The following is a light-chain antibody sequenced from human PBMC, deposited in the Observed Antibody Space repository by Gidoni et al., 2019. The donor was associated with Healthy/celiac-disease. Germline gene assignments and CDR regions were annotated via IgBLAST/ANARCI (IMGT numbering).Light chain of an antibody. CDR1: NVGSKS. CDR3: QVWDSSSDHVV. CDR2: DDS. J-gene: IGLJ2*01. Sequence: SYVLTQPPSGSVAPGQTARITCGGNNVGSKSVHWYQQKPVQAPVLVGYDDSDRPSGSPERFSGSNSGNTATLTSSRVEAGDEADYYCQVWDSSSDHVVFGGGTKLTVL. V-gene: IGLV3-21*02.